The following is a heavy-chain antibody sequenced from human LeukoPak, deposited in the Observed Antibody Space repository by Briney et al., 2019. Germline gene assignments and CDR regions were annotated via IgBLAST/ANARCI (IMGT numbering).Heavy chain of an antibody. CDR2: IYYSGST. V-gene: IGHV4-59*02. Sequence: PSETLSLTCTVSGGSVTGYHWSWIRQPPGKGLEWIGYIYYSGSTNYNPSLKSRVTISVDTSKNQFSLKLSSVTAADTAVYYCARERPYYYDSSGRAMGDAFDIWGQGTMVTVSS. CDR1: GGSVTGYH. D-gene: IGHD3-22*01. CDR3: ARERPYYYDSSGRAMGDAFDI. J-gene: IGHJ3*02.